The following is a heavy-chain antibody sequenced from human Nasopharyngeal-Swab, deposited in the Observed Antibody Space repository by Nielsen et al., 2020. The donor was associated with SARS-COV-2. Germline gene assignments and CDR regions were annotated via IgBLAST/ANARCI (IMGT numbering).Heavy chain of an antibody. CDR2: ISGSGGST. CDR1: GFTFSSYA. Sequence: ESLKTPCAASGFTFSSYAMSWVRQAPGKGLEWVSAISGSGGSTYYADSVKGRFTISRDNSKNTLYLQMNSLRAEDTAVYYCAKGQGEMVFDYWGQGTLVTVSS. V-gene: IGHV3-23*01. J-gene: IGHJ4*02. D-gene: IGHD2-8*01. CDR3: AKGQGEMVFDY.